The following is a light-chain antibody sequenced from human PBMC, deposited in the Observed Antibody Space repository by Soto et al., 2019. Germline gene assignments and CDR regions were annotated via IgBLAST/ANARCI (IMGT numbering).Light chain of an antibody. CDR2: GAS. J-gene: IGKJ5*01. Sequence: EIGMSQSPATLSVFPGERATLSCRASQSVSSNLAWYQQKPGQAPRPLIYGASTRATGIPARFSGSGSGTEFTLTISSLQSEDFAVYYCQQYNNWPPWTFGQGTRLEV. CDR3: QQYNNWPPWT. V-gene: IGKV3-15*01. CDR1: QSVSSN.